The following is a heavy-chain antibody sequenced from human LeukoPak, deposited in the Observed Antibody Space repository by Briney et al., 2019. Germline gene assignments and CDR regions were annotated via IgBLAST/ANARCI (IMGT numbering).Heavy chain of an antibody. CDR2: IKTDGSEK. V-gene: IGHV3-7*03. CDR3: AKEGFDY. CDR1: GFTFSSYW. Sequence: GGSLRLSCEASGFTFSSYWMSWVRQAPGKGLEWVANIKTDGSEKYHVDSVKGRFTISRDNAKNSLYLQMNSLRAEDTAVYYCAKEGFDYWGQGTLVTVSS. J-gene: IGHJ4*02.